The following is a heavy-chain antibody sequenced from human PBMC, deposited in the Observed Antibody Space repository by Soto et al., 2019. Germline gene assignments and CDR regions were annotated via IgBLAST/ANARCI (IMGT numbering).Heavy chain of an antibody. CDR1: GYTFTGYY. Sequence: ASVKVSCKASGYTFTGYYMHWARQAPGQGLEWMGWINPNSGGTNYAQKFQGRVTMTRDTSISTAYMELSRLRSDDTAVYYCARLSLTGFGELSRWGQGTLVTVSS. V-gene: IGHV1-2*02. CDR3: ARLSLTGFGELSR. CDR2: INPNSGGT. D-gene: IGHD3-10*01. J-gene: IGHJ4*02.